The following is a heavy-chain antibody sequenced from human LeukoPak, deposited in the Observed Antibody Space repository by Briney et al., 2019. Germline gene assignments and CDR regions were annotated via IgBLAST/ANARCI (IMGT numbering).Heavy chain of an antibody. CDR2: IRSKANSYAT. J-gene: IGHJ4*02. D-gene: IGHD4-17*01. V-gene: IGHV3-73*01. CDR1: GFTFSGSA. Sequence: PGGSLRLSCAASGFTFSGSAMHWVRQASGKGLEWVGRIRSKANSYATAYAASVKGRFTISRDDSKNTAYLQMNSLKTEDTAVYYCARVLWNGDYPRFDYWGQGTLVTVSS. CDR3: ARVLWNGDYPRFDY.